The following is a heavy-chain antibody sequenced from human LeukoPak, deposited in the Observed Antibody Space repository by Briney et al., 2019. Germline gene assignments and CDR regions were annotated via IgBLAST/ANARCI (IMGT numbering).Heavy chain of an antibody. CDR3: ARDSYCGGDCFLYYFDY. J-gene: IGHJ4*02. CDR2: ISSSSSYI. V-gene: IGHV3-21*01. CDR1: GFTFSSYS. Sequence: PGGSLRLSCAASGFTFSSYSMNWVRQAPGKGLEWVSSISSSSSYIYYADSVKGRFTISRDNAKNSLYLQMNSLRAEGTAVYYCARDSYCGGDCFLYYFDYWGQGTLVTVSS. D-gene: IGHD2-21*02.